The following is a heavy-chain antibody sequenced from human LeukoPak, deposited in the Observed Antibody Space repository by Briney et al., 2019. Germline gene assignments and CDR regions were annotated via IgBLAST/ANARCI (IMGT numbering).Heavy chain of an antibody. V-gene: IGHV1-69*01. D-gene: IGHD6-19*01. CDR2: IIPIFGTA. Sequence: GASVKVSCKASGGTFSSYAISWVRQAPGQGLEWMGGIIPIFGTANYAQKFQGRVTITADESTSTAYMELSSLRSEDTAVYYCASPPSGVAVASLMAFDIWGQGTMVTVSS. J-gene: IGHJ3*02. CDR3: ASPPSGVAVASLMAFDI. CDR1: GGTFSSYA.